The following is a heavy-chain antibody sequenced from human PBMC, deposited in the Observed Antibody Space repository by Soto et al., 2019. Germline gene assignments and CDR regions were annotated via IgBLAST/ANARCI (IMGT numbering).Heavy chain of an antibody. D-gene: IGHD3-10*01. CDR1: GFTFSNYW. J-gene: IGHJ6*02. Sequence: GGSLRLSCAVSGFTFSNYWMNWVRQAPGKGLEWVAVISYDGSNKYYADSVKGRFTISRDNSKNTLYLQMNSLRAEDTAVYYCARDSWFGESNYYYYGMDVWGQGTTVTVSS. CDR2: ISYDGSNK. CDR3: ARDSWFGESNYYYYGMDV. V-gene: IGHV3-30-3*01.